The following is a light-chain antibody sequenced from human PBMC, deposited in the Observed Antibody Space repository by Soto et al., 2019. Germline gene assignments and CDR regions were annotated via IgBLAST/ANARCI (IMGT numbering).Light chain of an antibody. CDR2: DAS. J-gene: IGKJ4*01. CDR1: QSVGKNY. CDR3: QQYARSPLT. V-gene: IGKV3-20*01. Sequence: ENVLTQSPGTLSLSPGERAILSCRASQSVGKNYLGWFQQKPGQAPRLLIYDASNRATGIPDRFSGSGSGTDFTLTISRLEPEDFAMYYCQQYARSPLTFGGGTKVEIK.